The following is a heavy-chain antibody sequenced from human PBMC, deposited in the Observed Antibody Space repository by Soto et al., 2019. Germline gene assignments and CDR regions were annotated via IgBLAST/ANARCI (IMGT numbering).Heavy chain of an antibody. CDR1: GLSFSGYY. V-gene: IGHV4-34*01. CDR2: INHSGST. J-gene: IGHJ5*02. Sequence: SETLSLTCAVYGLSFSGYYWTWIRQPPGKGLEWIGEINHSGSTNYNPSLQSRVTISVDTSKNQFSLKLSSVTAADTAVYYCARDPGSGSYYGWFDPWGQGTLVTVSS. D-gene: IGHD3-10*01. CDR3: ARDPGSGSYYGWFDP.